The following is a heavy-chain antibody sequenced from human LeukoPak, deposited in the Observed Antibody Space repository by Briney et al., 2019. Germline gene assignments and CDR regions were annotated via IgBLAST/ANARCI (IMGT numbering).Heavy chain of an antibody. Sequence: GGSLRLSCAASGFSFNSYWMSWVRQTPGKGLEWVANIKQDESEKYYVASVKGRVTISRDNTKNSLYLQINRLRADDTAVYYCARGAYYFGYWGQGTLVSVSS. V-gene: IGHV3-7*01. CDR1: GFSFNSYW. CDR3: ARGAYYFGY. J-gene: IGHJ4*02. CDR2: IKQDESEK.